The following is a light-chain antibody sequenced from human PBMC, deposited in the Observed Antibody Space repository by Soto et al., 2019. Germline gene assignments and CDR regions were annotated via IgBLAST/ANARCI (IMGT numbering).Light chain of an antibody. CDR2: EVN. CDR1: SSDIGVYNY. J-gene: IGLJ1*01. CDR3: SSYTTSNTYV. Sequence: QSALTQPASVSGSPGQSITFSCTGTSSDIGVYNYVSWYQQHPGKAPKLMIYEVNNRPSGVSNRFSDSKSGNSASLTISGLQAEDEADYYCSSYTTSNTYVFGTGTKLTVL. V-gene: IGLV2-14*01.